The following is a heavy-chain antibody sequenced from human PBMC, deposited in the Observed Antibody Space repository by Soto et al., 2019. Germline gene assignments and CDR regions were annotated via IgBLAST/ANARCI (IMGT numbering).Heavy chain of an antibody. CDR1: GFTFSIYA. CDR3: ARYASGWFA. Sequence: EVQLLESGGGLVQPGGSLRLSCAASGFTFSIYAMSWVRQAPGKGLEWVSGISGSGGSTYYADYVKGRFTISRDNSKDTLYLQMNSLRAEDTAVYYCARYASGWFAWGQGTLVTVSS. V-gene: IGHV3-23*01. J-gene: IGHJ4*02. D-gene: IGHD6-19*01. CDR2: ISGSGGST.